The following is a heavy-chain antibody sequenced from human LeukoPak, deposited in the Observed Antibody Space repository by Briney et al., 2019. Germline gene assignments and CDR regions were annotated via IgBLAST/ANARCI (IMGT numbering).Heavy chain of an antibody. V-gene: IGHV4-59*08. J-gene: IGHJ4*02. CDR3: ARQGSWFDY. Sequence: ASETLSLTCTVSGGSISSYYWSWIRQPPGKGLEWIGYIYYSGSTNYNPSLKSRVTISVDTSKNQFSLKLSSVTAADTAVYYCARQGSWFDYWGQGTLVTVSS. CDR2: IYYSGST. CDR1: GGSISSYY. D-gene: IGHD6-13*01.